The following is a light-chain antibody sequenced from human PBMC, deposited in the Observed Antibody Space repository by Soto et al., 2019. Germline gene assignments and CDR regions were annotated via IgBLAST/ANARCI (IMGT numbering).Light chain of an antibody. J-gene: IGLJ1*01. CDR2: DVS. Sequence: QSVLTQPRSVSGSPGQSVTISCTGTSSDVGGYNYVSWYQQHPGKAPKLMIYDVSERPSGVPDRFSGSKSGSTASLTISGLQAEDEADYYCCSYAGSFYVFGTGTRSPS. CDR3: CSYAGSFYV. V-gene: IGLV2-11*01. CDR1: SSDVGGYNY.